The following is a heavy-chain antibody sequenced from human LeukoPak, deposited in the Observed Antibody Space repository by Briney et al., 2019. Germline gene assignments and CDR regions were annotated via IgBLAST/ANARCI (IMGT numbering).Heavy chain of an antibody. D-gene: IGHD3-22*01. CDR1: GFTFSSYG. CDR3: ASGPHYDGSGYLAH. V-gene: IGHV3-33*01. CDR2: IWYDGNYK. Sequence: GGSLRLSCAASGFTFSSYGMHWVRQAPGKGLEWVAVIWYDGNYKYYADSVKGRFTISRDNSKNTLYLQMNSLRAEDTAVYYCASGPHYDGSGYLAHWGQGTLVTVSS. J-gene: IGHJ4*02.